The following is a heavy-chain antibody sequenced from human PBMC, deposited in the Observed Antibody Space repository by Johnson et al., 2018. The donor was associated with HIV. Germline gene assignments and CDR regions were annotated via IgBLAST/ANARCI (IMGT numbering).Heavy chain of an antibody. D-gene: IGHD6-19*01. CDR2: ISYDGSNK. CDR3: ARDSSDSSGCYSGAFEI. J-gene: IGHJ3*02. V-gene: IGHV3-30-3*01. Sequence: QVQLVESGGGVVQPGRSLRLSCAASGFTFSSYAMHWVRQAPGKGLEWVAVISYDGSNKYYADSVKGRFTISRDNSKNTLYLQMNSLRAEDTAVYYCARDSSDSSGCYSGAFEIWGQGTMVTVSS. CDR1: GFTFSSYA.